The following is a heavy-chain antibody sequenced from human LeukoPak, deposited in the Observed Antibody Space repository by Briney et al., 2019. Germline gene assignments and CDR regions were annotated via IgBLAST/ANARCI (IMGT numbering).Heavy chain of an antibody. Sequence: GESLRLSCAASGFTVSNYGMHWVRQAPGKGLEWVAFIRFDESRTFYADSVKGRFIISRGNSENTLFLHMHSLRPEDTAVYYCAKALVLTVAGTYYVDHWGQGTLVTVSS. CDR3: AKALVLTVAGTYYVDH. D-gene: IGHD6-19*01. CDR1: GFTVSNYG. J-gene: IGHJ4*02. CDR2: IRFDESRT. V-gene: IGHV3-30*02.